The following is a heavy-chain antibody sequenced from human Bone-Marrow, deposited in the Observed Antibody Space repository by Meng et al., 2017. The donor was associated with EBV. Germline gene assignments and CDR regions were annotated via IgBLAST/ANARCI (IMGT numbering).Heavy chain of an antibody. CDR1: GGVVSSGSYY. D-gene: IGHD6-19*01. Sequence: QPQEFGPSPMQPSAPLSLTCTGSGGVVSSGSYYWSRIRQPPGKGLEWIGYIYYSGSTHYNPSLKSRVTISVDTSKNQFSLKLSSVTAADTAVYYCARATSGWVEIYYWGQGTLVTVSS. J-gene: IGHJ4*02. CDR2: IYYSGST. V-gene: IGHV4-61*01. CDR3: ARATSGWVEIYY.